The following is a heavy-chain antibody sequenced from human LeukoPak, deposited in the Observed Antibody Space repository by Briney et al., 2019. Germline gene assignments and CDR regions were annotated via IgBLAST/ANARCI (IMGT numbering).Heavy chain of an antibody. CDR1: GFTFRNYA. V-gene: IGHV3-7*03. CDR3: ARGGGLDV. CDR2: INHNGNVN. D-gene: IGHD3-16*01. Sequence: GGSLRLSCAASGFTFRNYAMSWARQAPGKGLEWVASINHNGNVNYYVDSVKGRFTISRDNAKNSLYLQMSNLRAEDTAVYFCARGGGLDVWGQGATVTVSS. J-gene: IGHJ6*02.